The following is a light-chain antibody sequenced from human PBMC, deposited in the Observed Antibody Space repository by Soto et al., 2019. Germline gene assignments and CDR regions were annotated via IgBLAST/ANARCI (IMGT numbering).Light chain of an antibody. Sequence: DIVMTQSPLSLPVTPGEPASISCRSSQSLLHSSGYNYVDWYLQKPGQSPQLLIHLGSTRASGVPDRFSGSGSRTDFTLKISRVEAEDVGVYYCMQALETPLTFGGGTRVDIK. J-gene: IGKJ4*01. CDR1: QSLLHSSGYNY. CDR2: LGS. V-gene: IGKV2-28*01. CDR3: MQALETPLT.